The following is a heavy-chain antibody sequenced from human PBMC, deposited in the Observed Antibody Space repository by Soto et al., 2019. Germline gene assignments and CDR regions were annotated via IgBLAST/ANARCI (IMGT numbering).Heavy chain of an antibody. CDR3: ARLGYCSSTSCYRLRWGLVGMDV. V-gene: IGHV4-59*08. CDR1: VGYIGTYC. J-gene: IGHJ6*02. Sequence: PSETLSLTCTVSVGYIGTYCWTWIRQPPGKGLEWIGYIYYSGSTNYNPSLKSRVTISVDTSKNQFSLKLSSVTAADTAVYYCARLGYCSSTSCYRLRWGLVGMDVWGQGTTVTVSS. D-gene: IGHD2-2*03. CDR2: IYYSGST.